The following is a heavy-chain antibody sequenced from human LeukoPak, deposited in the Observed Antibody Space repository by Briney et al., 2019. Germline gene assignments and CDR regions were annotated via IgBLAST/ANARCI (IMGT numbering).Heavy chain of an antibody. CDR2: ISGSGGST. V-gene: IGHV3-23*01. Sequence: GGSLRLSCAASGFTFSSYAMSWVRQAPGKGLEWVSAISGSGGSTYYADSVKGRFTISRDNSKNTLHLQMNSLRAEDTAVYYCAKAQAGSGGSCYGYWGQGTLVTVSS. CDR1: GFTFSSYA. CDR3: AKAQAGSGGSCYGY. D-gene: IGHD2-15*01. J-gene: IGHJ4*02.